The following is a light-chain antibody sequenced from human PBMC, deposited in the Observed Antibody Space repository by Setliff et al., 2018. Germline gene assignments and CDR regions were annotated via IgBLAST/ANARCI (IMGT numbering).Light chain of an antibody. CDR2: EVS. V-gene: IGLV2-8*01. CDR1: SSDVGGYSY. CDR3: SSYAGSNNFPYV. J-gene: IGLJ1*01. Sequence: QSVLTQPPSTSGSPGQSVTISCTGTSSDVGGYSYVSWYQQHPGKAPKLMIYEVSKRPSGVPDRFSGSKSGNTASLTVSGLQAEDEADYYCSSYAGSNNFPYVFGTGTKVTVL.